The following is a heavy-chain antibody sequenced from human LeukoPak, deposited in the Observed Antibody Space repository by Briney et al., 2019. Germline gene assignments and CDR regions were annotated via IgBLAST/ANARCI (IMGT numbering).Heavy chain of an antibody. CDR2: INHSGST. V-gene: IGHV4-34*01. Sequence: SETLSLTCAVYGGSFSGYYWSWIRQPPGKWLEWIGEINHSGSTNYNPSLKSRVTISVDTSKNQFSLKLSSVTAADTAVYYCARGRNWNYKDYWGQGTLVTVSS. J-gene: IGHJ4*02. D-gene: IGHD1-7*01. CDR3: ARGRNWNYKDY. CDR1: GGSFSGYY.